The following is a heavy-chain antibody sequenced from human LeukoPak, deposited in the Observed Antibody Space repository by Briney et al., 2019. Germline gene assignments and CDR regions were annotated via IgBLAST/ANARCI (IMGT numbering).Heavy chain of an antibody. CDR3: ATDRGGAPFDI. CDR1: GFTFSNYG. J-gene: IGHJ3*02. CDR2: IWSDGSNK. Sequence: SGTPLRLSCAASGFTFSNYGMHWVRQAPGKGLEWVAVIWSDGSNKKYADSVKGRFTISRDNSRTTLYLQTNSLRAEDTAVYYCATDRGGAPFDIWGQGTMVTVSS. V-gene: IGHV3-33*01.